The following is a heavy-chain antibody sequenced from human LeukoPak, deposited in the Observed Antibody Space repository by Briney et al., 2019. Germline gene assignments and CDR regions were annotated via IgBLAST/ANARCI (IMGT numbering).Heavy chain of an antibody. CDR3: VRGKKPGWDMSYFDY. CDR1: RFNFNSFV. J-gene: IGHJ4*02. D-gene: IGHD1-14*01. Sequence: KTGGSLRLSCAASRFNFNSFVMGWVRQPPGKGLEWVSSISTSSGYMFYADSLKGRVTISRDNAKNSLYLQMNSLRAEDTAVYYCVRGKKPGWDMSYFDYWGQGILVTVSS. CDR2: ISTSSGYM. V-gene: IGHV3-21*06.